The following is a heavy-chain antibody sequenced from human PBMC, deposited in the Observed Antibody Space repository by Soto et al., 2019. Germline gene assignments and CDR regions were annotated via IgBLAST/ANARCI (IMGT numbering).Heavy chain of an antibody. J-gene: IGHJ6*02. D-gene: IGHD2-21*02. CDR3: IQSRCGGDCLQSYASHSYYGMDV. V-gene: IGHV2-5*02. CDR2: IYWDDDK. Sequence: QITLKESGPTLVKPTQTLTLTCTFSGFSLSTSGVGVGWIRQPPGKALEWLALIYWDDDKRYSPSLRSRLTSSTDTSKNQVVLTMTNMAPGDTATYYCIQSRCGGDCLQSYASHSYYGMDVWGQGTTVTVSS. CDR1: GFSLSTSGVG.